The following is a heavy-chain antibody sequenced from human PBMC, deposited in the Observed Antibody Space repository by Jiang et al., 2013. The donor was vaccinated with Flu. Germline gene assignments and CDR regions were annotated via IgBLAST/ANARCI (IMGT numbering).Heavy chain of an antibody. CDR2: IYWDDDK. CDR1: GVG. J-gene: IGHJ4*02. CDR3: AHSTGSGDYFDY. Sequence: GVGVGWIRQPPGKALEWLALIYWDDDKRYGPSLKSRLTITKDTSKNQVVLTMTNMDPVDTATYYCAHSTGSGDYFDYWGQGTLVTVSS. V-gene: IGHV2-5*05. D-gene: IGHD2-15*01.